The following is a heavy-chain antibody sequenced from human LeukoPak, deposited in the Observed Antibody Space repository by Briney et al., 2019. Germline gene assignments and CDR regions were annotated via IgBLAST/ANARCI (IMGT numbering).Heavy chain of an antibody. CDR3: AKCRWYFYDAFDI. J-gene: IGHJ3*02. CDR2: ISGSGGST. CDR1: GFTFSSYA. Sequence: PGGSLRLSCAASGFTFSSYAMSWIRQAPGKGLEWVSAISGSGGSTYYADSVKGRFTISRDNSKNTLYLQMNSLRAEDTAVYYCAKCRWYFYDAFDIWGQGTMVTVSS. D-gene: IGHD6-13*01. V-gene: IGHV3-23*01.